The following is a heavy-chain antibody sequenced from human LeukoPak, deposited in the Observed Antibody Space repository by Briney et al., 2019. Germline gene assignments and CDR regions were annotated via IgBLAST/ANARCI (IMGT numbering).Heavy chain of an antibody. Sequence: PGGSLRLSCAASGFTFSSYAMSWVRQAPGKGLEWVSAISGSGGSTYYADSVKGRFTISRDNSKNTLYLQMNSLRAEDTAVYYCAKDRGGYARLTGLFDCWGQGTLVTVSS. D-gene: IGHD5-12*01. V-gene: IGHV3-23*01. CDR3: AKDRGGYARLTGLFDC. J-gene: IGHJ4*02. CDR2: ISGSGGST. CDR1: GFTFSSYA.